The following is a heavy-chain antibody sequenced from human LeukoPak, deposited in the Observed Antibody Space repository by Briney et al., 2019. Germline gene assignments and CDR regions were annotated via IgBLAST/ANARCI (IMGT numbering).Heavy chain of an antibody. Sequence: GASVKVSCKASGYTFTSYDINWVRQATGQGLEWMGWMNPNSGDTGYAQKFQGRVTMTRNTSISTAYMELSSLRSEDTAVYYCARLGYCTNGVCYTTRRAIDHWGQGTLVTVSS. CDR3: ARLGYCTNGVCYTTRRAIDH. CDR2: MNPNSGDT. D-gene: IGHD2-8*01. J-gene: IGHJ4*02. V-gene: IGHV1-8*01. CDR1: GYTFTSYD.